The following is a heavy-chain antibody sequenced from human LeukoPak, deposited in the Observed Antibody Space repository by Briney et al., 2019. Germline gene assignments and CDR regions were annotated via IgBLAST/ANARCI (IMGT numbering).Heavy chain of an antibody. CDR2: IYSTGST. Sequence: PSQTLSLTCTVSGGSISSGGLYWSWIRQPAGKGLEYLGRIYSTGSTNYNPSLRSPVTISADTSKNHFSLKLSSVTAADTAVYYCARHDSPGYSSGWLRYWGQGTLVTVSS. CDR1: GGSISSGGLY. V-gene: IGHV4-61*02. CDR3: ARHDSPGYSSGWLRY. J-gene: IGHJ4*02. D-gene: IGHD6-19*01.